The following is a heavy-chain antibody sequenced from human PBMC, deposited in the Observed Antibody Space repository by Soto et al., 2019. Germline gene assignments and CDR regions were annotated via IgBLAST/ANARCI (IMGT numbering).Heavy chain of an antibody. CDR2: IFYIGNT. J-gene: IGHJ6*02. V-gene: IGHV4-59*01. Sequence: QVQLQESGPGLVKPSETLSLTCTVSGGSINNYYWSWIRQPPGKGLEWVGYIFYIGNTIYNPSLKSRVPMLVDPSKKHSSLKLTSVTAADTAVYYCTRHATMPVIRHGMAVWGQGTTVTVSS. D-gene: IGHD2-2*01. CDR1: GGSINNYY. CDR3: TRHATMPVIRHGMAV.